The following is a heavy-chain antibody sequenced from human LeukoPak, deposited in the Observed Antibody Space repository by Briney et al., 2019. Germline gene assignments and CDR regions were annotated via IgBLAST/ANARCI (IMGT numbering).Heavy chain of an antibody. D-gene: IGHD3-22*01. CDR3: ASTYDSSGYYSVADAFDI. V-gene: IGHV4-59*08. CDR1: GGSISSYY. CDR2: IYYSGST. Sequence: PSETLPLTCTVSGGSISSYYWSWIRQPPGKGLEWIGYIYYSGSTNYNPSLKSRVTISVDTSKNQFSLKLSSVTAADTAVYYCASTYDSSGYYSVADAFDIWGQGTMVTVSS. J-gene: IGHJ3*02.